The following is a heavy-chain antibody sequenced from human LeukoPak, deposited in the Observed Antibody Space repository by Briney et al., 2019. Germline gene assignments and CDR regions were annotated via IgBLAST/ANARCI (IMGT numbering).Heavy chain of an antibody. CDR2: IYYSGGT. J-gene: IGHJ4*02. Sequence: TSETLSLTCTVSGGSLNSSSYYWGWIRQPPGKGLELIGSIYYSGGTYYYPSLKSRVTIFVDTSKNQFSLKLNSVPAADTAVYYCARSQATAMVSDYWGQGTLVTASS. CDR1: GGSLNSSSYY. CDR3: ARSQATAMVSDY. D-gene: IGHD2-2*01. V-gene: IGHV4-39*01.